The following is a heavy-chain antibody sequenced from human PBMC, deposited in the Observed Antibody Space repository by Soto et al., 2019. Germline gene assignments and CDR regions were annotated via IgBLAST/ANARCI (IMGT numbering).Heavy chain of an antibody. CDR1: GYTFTSYG. CDR3: ARDTGCGGDCYAGDYYGMDV. J-gene: IGHJ6*02. Sequence: ASVKVSCKASGYTFTSYGISWVRQAPGQGLEWMGWISAYNGNTNYAQKLQGRVTMTTDTSTSTAYMELRSLRSDDTAVYYCARDTGCGGDCYAGDYYGMDVWGQGTTVTVSS. V-gene: IGHV1-18*01. CDR2: ISAYNGNT. D-gene: IGHD2-21*02.